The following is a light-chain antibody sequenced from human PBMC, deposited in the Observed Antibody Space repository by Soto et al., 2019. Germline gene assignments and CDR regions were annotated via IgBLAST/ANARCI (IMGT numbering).Light chain of an antibody. V-gene: IGKV3-15*01. CDR2: GPS. J-gene: IGKJ2*01. CDR3: QQYHNWPPQYT. CDR1: QTVSST. Sequence: ELVMTKAPAALSVSPGERATLSCRASQTVSSTLAWYLQKPGQPPRRPFYGPSTRATGVPARFSGSGSGTEFTFTISSLQSEDFAVYYCQQYHNWPPQYTFGPGTKLQIK.